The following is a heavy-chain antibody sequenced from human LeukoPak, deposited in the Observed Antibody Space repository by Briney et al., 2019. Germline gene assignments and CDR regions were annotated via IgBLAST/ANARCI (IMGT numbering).Heavy chain of an antibody. D-gene: IGHD6-19*01. V-gene: IGHV4-34*01. J-gene: IGHJ5*02. Sequence: KPSETLSLTCAVYGGSFSGYYWSWIRQPPGKGLEWIGEINHSGSTNYNPSLKSRVTISVDTSKNQFSLKLSSVTAADTAVYYCARVVAAVADNRFDPWGQGTLVTVSS. CDR1: GGSFSGYY. CDR2: INHSGST. CDR3: ARVVAAVADNRFDP.